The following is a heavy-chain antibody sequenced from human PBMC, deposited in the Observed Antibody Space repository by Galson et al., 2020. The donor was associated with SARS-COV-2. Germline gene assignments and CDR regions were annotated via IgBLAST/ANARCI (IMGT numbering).Heavy chain of an antibody. J-gene: IGHJ5*02. D-gene: IGHD6-13*01. CDR1: GFTFSSYG. CDR3: ARDMGIAANIGP. V-gene: IGHV3-33*01. CDR2: IWYDGSNK. Sequence: GESLKISCAASGFTFSSYGMHWVRQAPGKGLEWVAVIWYDGSNKYYADSVKGRFTISRDNSKNTLYLQMNSLRAEDTAVYYCARDMGIAANIGPWGQGTLVTVSS.